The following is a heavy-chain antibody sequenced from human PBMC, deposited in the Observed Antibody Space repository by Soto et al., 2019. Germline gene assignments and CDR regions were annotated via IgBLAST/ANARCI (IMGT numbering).Heavy chain of an antibody. Sequence: EVQLVESGGGLVQLGGSLRLSCAASGFTFSSYWMHWVRQAPGKGLVWVSRIKSDGSGTYYADSVKGRFTISRDNAQNTLYLQRTRLRAEDTAVYDGARGDGAYYDGNGYLGRHWGQGTLVTVSS. V-gene: IGHV3-74*01. CDR2: IKSDGSGT. CDR3: ARGDGAYYDGNGYLGRH. D-gene: IGHD3-22*01. CDR1: GFTFSSYW. J-gene: IGHJ4*02.